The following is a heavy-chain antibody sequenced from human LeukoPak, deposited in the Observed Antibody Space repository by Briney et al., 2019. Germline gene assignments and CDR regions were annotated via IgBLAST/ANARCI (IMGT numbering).Heavy chain of an antibody. D-gene: IGHD2-15*01. CDR3: ARVGRGYCSGGSCYLIYYYYYMDV. J-gene: IGHJ6*03. Sequence: GGSLRLSCAASGFTFSSYEMNWVRQAPGKGLEWVSYISSSGSTIYYADSVKGRFTISRDNAKNSLYLQMNSLRAEDTAVYYCARVGRGYCSGGSCYLIYYYYYMDVWGKGTTVTISS. CDR2: ISSSGSTI. CDR1: GFTFSSYE. V-gene: IGHV3-48*03.